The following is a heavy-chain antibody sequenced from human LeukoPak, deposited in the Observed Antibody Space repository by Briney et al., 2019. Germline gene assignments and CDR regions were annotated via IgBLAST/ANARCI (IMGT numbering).Heavy chain of an antibody. V-gene: IGHV3-30*02. CDR2: IHSNGNNK. J-gene: IGHJ4*02. CDR3: GPGNYYTPFDY. CDR1: GFTFSSYE. Sequence: GGSLRLSCAASGFTFSSYEMNWVRQAPGKGLEWVAFIHSNGNNKYYADSVMGRFTISRDNSQNTLYLQMNSLGAEDTAMYYCGPGNYYTPFDYWGQGTLVTISS. D-gene: IGHD3-10*01.